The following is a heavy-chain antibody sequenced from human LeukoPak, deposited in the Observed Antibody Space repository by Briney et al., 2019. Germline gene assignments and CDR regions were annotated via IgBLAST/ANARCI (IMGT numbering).Heavy chain of an antibody. CDR2: INHSGSGT. D-gene: IGHD4-23*01. CDR3: ATFHSEVTPVGGY. CDR1: GGSISSNW. J-gene: IGHJ4*02. Sequence: SETLSLTCAVSGGSISSNWWSWVRQPPGENLEWIGEINHSGSGTNYNPSLRNRVTISVDKSKTQFSLKLRSVTAADTAMYYCATFHSEVTPVGGYWGQGALVTVSS. V-gene: IGHV4-4*02.